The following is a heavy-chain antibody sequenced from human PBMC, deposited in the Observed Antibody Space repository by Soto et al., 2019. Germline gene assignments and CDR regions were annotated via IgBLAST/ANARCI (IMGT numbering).Heavy chain of an antibody. D-gene: IGHD4-17*01. CDR1: GGSISSGGHS. J-gene: IGHJ4*02. Sequence: QLQLQESGSGLVKPSQTLSLTCAVSGGSISSGGHSWSLIRQPPGKGLEWIGYIYHSGSTYYNPSLKSRVTISVDRSKNQYSLKLSSVTAADTAVYYCARVNPGDYELDYWGQGTLVTVST. CDR2: IYHSGST. V-gene: IGHV4-30-2*01. CDR3: ARVNPGDYELDY.